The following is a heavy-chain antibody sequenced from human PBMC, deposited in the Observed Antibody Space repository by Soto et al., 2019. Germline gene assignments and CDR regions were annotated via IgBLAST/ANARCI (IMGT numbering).Heavy chain of an antibody. CDR2: IYYSGST. D-gene: IGHD3-10*01. V-gene: IGHV4-59*01. Sequence: SETLSLTCTVSGGSISSYYWSWIRQPPGKGLEWIGYIYYSGSTNYNPSLKSRVTISVDTSKNQFSLKLSSVTAADTAVCYCAKIGIGSYCGMDVWGQGTTVTVSS. CDR3: AKIGIGSYCGMDV. J-gene: IGHJ6*02. CDR1: GGSISSYY.